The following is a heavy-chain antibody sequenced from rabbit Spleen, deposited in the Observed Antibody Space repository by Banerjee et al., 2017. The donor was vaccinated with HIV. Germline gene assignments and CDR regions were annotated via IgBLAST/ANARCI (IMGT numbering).Heavy chain of an antibody. V-gene: IGHV1S45*01. Sequence: QEQLVESGGGLVQPGGSLKLSCKASGFDFSNYGVSWVRQAPGKGLEWVACAYAGSSDSTYSATWAKGRFTISKTSSTTVTLQMTSLTVADTATYFCARDTGSSFSSYGMDLWGQGTLVTVS. D-gene: IGHD8-1*01. CDR2: AYAGSSDST. CDR1: GFDFSNYG. CDR3: ARDTGSSFSSYGMDL. J-gene: IGHJ6*01.